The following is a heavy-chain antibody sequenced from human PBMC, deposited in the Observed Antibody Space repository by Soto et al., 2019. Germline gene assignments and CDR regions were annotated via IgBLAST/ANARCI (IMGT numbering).Heavy chain of an antibody. Sequence: GGSLRLSCAASGFTFSSYAMSWVRQAPGKGLEWVSAISGSGGSTYYADSVKGRFTISRDNSKNTLYLQMNSLRAEDTAVYYCAKGGIWCSGGSCYPPGYYYGMDVWGQGTTVTVSS. D-gene: IGHD2-15*01. CDR2: ISGSGGST. V-gene: IGHV3-23*01. CDR3: AKGGIWCSGGSCYPPGYYYGMDV. CDR1: GFTFSSYA. J-gene: IGHJ6*02.